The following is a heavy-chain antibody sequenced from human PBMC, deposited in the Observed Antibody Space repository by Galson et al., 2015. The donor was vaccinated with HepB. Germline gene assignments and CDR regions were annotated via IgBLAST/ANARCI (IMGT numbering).Heavy chain of an antibody. Sequence: SVKVSCKASGYAFTGYYMHWVRQAPGQGLEWMGWINPNSGGTNYAQKFQGRVTMTRDTSISTAYMELSRLRSDDTAVYYCARERGTDIVVVPAAMSYWGQGTLVTVSS. CDR2: INPNSGGT. D-gene: IGHD2-2*01. CDR3: ARERGTDIVVVPAAMSY. V-gene: IGHV1-2*02. CDR1: GYAFTGYY. J-gene: IGHJ4*02.